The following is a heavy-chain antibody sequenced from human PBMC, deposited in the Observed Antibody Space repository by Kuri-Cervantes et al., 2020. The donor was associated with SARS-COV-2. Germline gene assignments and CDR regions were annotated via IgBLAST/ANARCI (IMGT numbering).Heavy chain of an antibody. V-gene: IGHV1-2*02. CDR3: ARDFGFSVLPYWFDP. D-gene: IGHD4/OR15-4a*01. Sequence: ASVKVSCRASGYTFTGYYMHWVRQAPGQGLEWMGWINPNSGGTNYAQKFQGRVTMTRDTSISTAYMELSRLRSDDTAVYYCARDFGFSVLPYWFDPWGQGTLVTVSS. J-gene: IGHJ5*02. CDR2: INPNSGGT. CDR1: GYTFTGYY.